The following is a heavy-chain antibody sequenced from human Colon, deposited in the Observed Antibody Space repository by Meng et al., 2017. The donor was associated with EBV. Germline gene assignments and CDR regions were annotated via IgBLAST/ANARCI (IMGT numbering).Heavy chain of an antibody. Sequence: QLQLQGSGPGLVKPSETLSLTRTVSGGSISSNGYYWDWVRQPPGKGLEWIGAIYHSGSTSYNPSLQSRVTMFVDTSKNQFSLMLTSVTATDTAVYYCARRRGGSGRDCWGQGTLVTVSS. CDR3: ARRRGGSGRDC. CDR1: GGSISSNGYY. J-gene: IGHJ4*02. CDR2: IYHSGST. V-gene: IGHV4-39*01. D-gene: IGHD3-10*01.